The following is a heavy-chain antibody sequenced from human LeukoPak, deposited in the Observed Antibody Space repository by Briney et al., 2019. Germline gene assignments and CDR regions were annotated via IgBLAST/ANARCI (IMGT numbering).Heavy chain of an antibody. V-gene: IGHV1-3*01. Sequence: VASVKVSCKASGYTFTSYAMHWVRQAPGQRLEWMGWINAGNGNTKYSQKFQGRVTITRDTSASTAYMELSSLRSEDTAVYYCARDGIESYDILTGYYYADAFDIWGQGTMVTVSS. CDR3: ARDGIESYDILTGYYYADAFDI. CDR1: GYTFTSYA. CDR2: INAGNGNT. D-gene: IGHD3-9*01. J-gene: IGHJ3*02.